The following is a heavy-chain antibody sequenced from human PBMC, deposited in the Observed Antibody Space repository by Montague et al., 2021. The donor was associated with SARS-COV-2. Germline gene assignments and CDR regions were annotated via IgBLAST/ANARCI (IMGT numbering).Heavy chain of an antibody. CDR3: ARVATHNWFDP. CDR2: IWYDGSNK. Sequence: SLRLSCAASGFTFSSYGMHWVRQAPGKGLEWVAVIWYDGSNKYYAESVKGRFTISRDNSKNTLYLQMNALRVEDTAVYYCARVATHNWFDPWGQGTLVTVSS. CDR1: GFTFSSYG. J-gene: IGHJ5*02. D-gene: IGHD4-23*01. V-gene: IGHV3-33*01.